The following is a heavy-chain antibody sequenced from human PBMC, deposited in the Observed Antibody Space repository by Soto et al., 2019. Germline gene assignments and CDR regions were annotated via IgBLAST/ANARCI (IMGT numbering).Heavy chain of an antibody. V-gene: IGHV4-34*01. J-gene: IGHJ5*02. CDR2: INHSGST. CDR1: GGSFSGYY. CDR3: ARVARRYYDFWSGDPWRWFDP. Sequence: PSETLSLTCAVYGGSFSGYYWSWIRQPPGKGLEWIGEINHSGSTNYNPSLKSRVTISVDTSKNQFSLKLSSVTAADTAVYYCARVARRYYDFWSGDPWRWFDPWGQGTLVTVSS. D-gene: IGHD3-3*01.